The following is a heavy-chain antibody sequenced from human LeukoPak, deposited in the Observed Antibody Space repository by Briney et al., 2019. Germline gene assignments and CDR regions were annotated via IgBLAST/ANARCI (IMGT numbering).Heavy chain of an antibody. CDR2: IFYSGGS. CDR1: GDSMSGYY. CDR3: ASPFSSGSYWYFDL. Sequence: PSETLSLTCTVSGDSMSGYYWSWIRQPPGKGLEWIGYIFYSGGSKYNPSLKSRVTTSVDSSKNQFSLKLSSVTAADTAVYYCASPFSSGSYWYFDLWGRGTLVTVSS. J-gene: IGHJ2*01. D-gene: IGHD3-22*01. V-gene: IGHV4-59*08.